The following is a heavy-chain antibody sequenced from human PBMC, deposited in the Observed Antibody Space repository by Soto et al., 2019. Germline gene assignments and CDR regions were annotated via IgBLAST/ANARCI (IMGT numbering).Heavy chain of an antibody. CDR3: VKDGSSGWPYYYGMDV. V-gene: IGHV3-30*18. J-gene: IGHJ6*02. Sequence: QVQLVESGGGVVQPGRSLRLSCAASGFTFSSYGMHWVRQAPGKGLEWVAVISYDGSNKYYADSVKGRFTISRDNSKTTLYLQMSSVRAEDTAVYYCVKDGSSGWPYYYGMDVWGQGTTVTVSS. D-gene: IGHD6-19*01. CDR1: GFTFSSYG. CDR2: ISYDGSNK.